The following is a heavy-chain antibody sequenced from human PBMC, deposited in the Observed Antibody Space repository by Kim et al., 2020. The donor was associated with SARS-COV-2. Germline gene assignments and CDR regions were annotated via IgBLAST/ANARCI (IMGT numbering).Heavy chain of an antibody. D-gene: IGHD6-19*01. V-gene: IGHV1-69*13. CDR1: GGTFSSYA. CDR2: IIPIFGTA. Sequence: SVKVSCKASGGTFSSYAISWVRQAPGQGLEWMGGIIPIFGTANYAQKFQGRVTITADESTSTAYMELSSLRSEDTAVYYCALAVAGTSVGNWFDPWGQGTLVTVSS. J-gene: IGHJ5*02. CDR3: ALAVAGTSVGNWFDP.